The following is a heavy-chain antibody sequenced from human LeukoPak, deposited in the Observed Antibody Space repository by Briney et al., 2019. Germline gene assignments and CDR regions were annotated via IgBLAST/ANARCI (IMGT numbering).Heavy chain of an antibody. J-gene: IGHJ4*02. CDR1: GFTFSSYW. Sequence: GGSLRLSCTASGFTFSSYWMSWVRQAPGKGLEWVANTDQVEGERYYVDSVKGRFIISRDNAKNSLFLQMSSLRVEDTAVYYCARGYNYRFEYWGQGTLVIVSS. CDR3: ARGYNYRFEY. CDR2: TDQVEGER. V-gene: IGHV3-7*01. D-gene: IGHD5-24*01.